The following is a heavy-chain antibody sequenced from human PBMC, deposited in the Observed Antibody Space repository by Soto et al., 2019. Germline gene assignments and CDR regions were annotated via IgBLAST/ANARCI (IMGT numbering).Heavy chain of an antibody. CDR2: ISAGGDGT. Sequence: VQLQECGGGLVQPGRSLRLSCAVSGLTFSDCAMYWVRQAPGKGLEWVSSISAGGDGTYYADSVKGRFTISRDNSRNTLYLQMNSLRAEDTAVYYCAKKGTETVGQSWVDPWGQGTLVTVSS. D-gene: IGHD1-26*01. CDR1: GLTFSDCA. V-gene: IGHV3-23*01. J-gene: IGHJ5*02. CDR3: AKKGTETVGQSWVDP.